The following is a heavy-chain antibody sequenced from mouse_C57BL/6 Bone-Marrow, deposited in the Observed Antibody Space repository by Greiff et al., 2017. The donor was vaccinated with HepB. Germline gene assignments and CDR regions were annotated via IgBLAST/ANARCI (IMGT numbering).Heavy chain of an antibody. CDR3: GREDLLDY. CDR2: INPNNGGT. Sequence: VQLQQSGPELVKPGASVKIPCKASGYTFTDYNMDWVKQSHGKSLEWIGDINPNNGGTIYNQKFKGKATLTVDKSSSTAYMELRSLTSEDTAVYYCGREDLLDYWGQGTTLTVSS. J-gene: IGHJ2*01. V-gene: IGHV1-18*01. CDR1: GYTFTDYN.